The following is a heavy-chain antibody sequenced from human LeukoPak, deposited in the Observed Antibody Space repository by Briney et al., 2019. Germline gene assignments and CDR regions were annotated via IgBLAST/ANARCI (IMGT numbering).Heavy chain of an antibody. CDR1: GFTFSSYA. CDR2: ISNTGSNT. V-gene: IGHV3-23*01. Sequence: PGGSLRLSCATSGFTFSSYAVAWVRQAPGKGLEWVSSISNTGSNTYYADSVKGRFTISRDNSKNTLSLQMNSLTAEDTAVYYCAARRGYYHYMDVWGKGTTVTDSS. J-gene: IGHJ6*03. CDR3: AARRGYYHYMDV. D-gene: IGHD3-3*01.